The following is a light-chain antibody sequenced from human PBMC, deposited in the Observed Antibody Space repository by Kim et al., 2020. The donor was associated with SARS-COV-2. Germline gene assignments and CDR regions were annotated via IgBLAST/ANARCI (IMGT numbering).Light chain of an antibody. J-gene: IGLJ3*02. CDR1: SGHSSYA. CDR2: LNSDGSH. CDR3: QTWGTGFWV. V-gene: IGLV4-69*01. Sequence: ASVKLTCTRGSGHSSYAIAWHQQQPEKGPRYLMKLNSDGSHSKGDGIPDRFSGSSSGAERYLTISSLQSEDEADYYCQTWGTGFWVFRGGTKLTVL.